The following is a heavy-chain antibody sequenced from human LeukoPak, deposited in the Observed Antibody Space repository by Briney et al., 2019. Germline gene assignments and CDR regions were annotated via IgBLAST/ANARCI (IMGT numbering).Heavy chain of an antibody. CDR1: GVSISSYY. Sequence: PSETLSLTCTVSGVSISSYYWSWIRQPPGKGLEWIGYIYYSGSTNYNPSLKSRVTISVDTSKNQFSLKLSSVTAADTAVYYCARVRKQLVPTYYMDVWGKGTTVTVSS. CDR3: ARVRKQLVPTYYMDV. D-gene: IGHD6-6*01. V-gene: IGHV4-59*01. CDR2: IYYSGST. J-gene: IGHJ6*03.